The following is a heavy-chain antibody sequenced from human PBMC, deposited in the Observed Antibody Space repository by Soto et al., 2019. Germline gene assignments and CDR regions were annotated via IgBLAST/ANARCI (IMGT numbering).Heavy chain of an antibody. Sequence: QVQLVQSGAEVKKPGSSVKVSCKASGGTFSSYAISWVRQAPGQGLEWMGGIIPILGTADYAQQFQGRVTSTADESTSTAYMELSSLRSGDTAVYYCASHGYSYGYLFDYWGQGTLVTVSS. CDR2: IIPILGTA. V-gene: IGHV1-69*11. D-gene: IGHD5-18*01. CDR1: GGTFSSYA. CDR3: ASHGYSYGYLFDY. J-gene: IGHJ4*02.